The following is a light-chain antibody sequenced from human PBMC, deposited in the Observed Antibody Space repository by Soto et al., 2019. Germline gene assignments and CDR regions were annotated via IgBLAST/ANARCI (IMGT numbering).Light chain of an antibody. CDR3: QQYDSSPRT. J-gene: IGKJ1*01. CDR1: QSVNSVY. CDR2: GAS. V-gene: IGKV3-20*01. Sequence: EIVLTQSPGTLSLSPGERATLSCRASQSVNSVYLAWYQQKPGQAPRLLIYGASSRATGIPDRFSGSGSGTDFTLTTSRLDAEDFAVYFCQQYDSSPRTFGEGTKVEIK.